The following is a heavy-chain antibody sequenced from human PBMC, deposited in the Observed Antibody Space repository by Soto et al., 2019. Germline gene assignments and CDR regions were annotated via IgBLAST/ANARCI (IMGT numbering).Heavy chain of an antibody. CDR1: GFTFSSYA. CDR3: ARDQFPSGEDYYYGMDV. J-gene: IGHJ6*02. Sequence: QVQLVESGGGVVQPGRSLRLSCAASGFTFSSYAMHWVRQAPGKGLEWVAVISYDGSNKYYADSVKGRFTISRDHSKNTLYLQMNSLRAEDTAVYYCARDQFPSGEDYYYGMDVWGQGTTVTVSS. V-gene: IGHV3-30-3*01. CDR2: ISYDGSNK.